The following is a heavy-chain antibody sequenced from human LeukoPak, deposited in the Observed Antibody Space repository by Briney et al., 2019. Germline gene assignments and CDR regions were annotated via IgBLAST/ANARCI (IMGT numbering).Heavy chain of an antibody. CDR3: AKVGQPDYYYYGMDV. V-gene: IGHV3-48*01. D-gene: IGHD1-1*01. J-gene: IGHJ6*02. CDR2: ISSSSSTI. CDR1: GFTFSSYS. Sequence: PGGSLRLSCAASGFTFSSYSMNWVRQAPGKGLEWVSYISSSSSTIYYADSVKGRFTISRDNSKNTLYLQMNSLRAEDTAVYYCAKVGQPDYYYYGMDVWGQGTTVTVSS.